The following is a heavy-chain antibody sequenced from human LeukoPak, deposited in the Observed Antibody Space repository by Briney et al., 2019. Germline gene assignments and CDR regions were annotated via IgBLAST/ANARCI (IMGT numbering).Heavy chain of an antibody. Sequence: GGSLRLSCAASGFTFSTYYMNWVRQAPGKGLEWVSFITGSSSYIYYTDSVKGRFTISRDNAKNLLYLQMSSLRAEDTAVYYCARGSTWGGDYWGQGTLVTVSS. D-gene: IGHD3-16*01. J-gene: IGHJ4*02. V-gene: IGHV3-21*04. CDR1: GFTFSTYY. CDR2: ITGSSSYI. CDR3: ARGSTWGGDY.